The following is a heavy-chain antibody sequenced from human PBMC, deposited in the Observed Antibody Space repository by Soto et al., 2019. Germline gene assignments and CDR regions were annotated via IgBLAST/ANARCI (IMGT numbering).Heavy chain of an antibody. Sequence: GGSLRLSCAASGFTFSTYVMDWVRQAPGKGLEWVARILYDGSKEYYADPVKGRFTISRDNSKNTLYLQMDRLRVEDTAVYFCAKGLALMADHWGQGTPVTVSS. CDR2: ILYDGSKE. V-gene: IGHV3-30*18. CDR3: AKGLALMADH. D-gene: IGHD2-21*01. CDR1: GFTFSTYV. J-gene: IGHJ4*02.